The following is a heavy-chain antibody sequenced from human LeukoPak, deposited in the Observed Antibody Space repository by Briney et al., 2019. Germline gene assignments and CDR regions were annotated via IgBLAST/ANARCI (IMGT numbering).Heavy chain of an antibody. D-gene: IGHD2-15*01. CDR1: GFTFSSYA. Sequence: GGSLRLSCAAPGFTFSSYAMSWVRQAPGKGLEWVSAISGSGGSTYYADSVKGRFTISRDNAKSSLYLQMNSLRAEDTAVYYCARGGTPNWFDPWGQGTLVTVSS. CDR2: ISGSGGST. J-gene: IGHJ5*02. V-gene: IGHV3-23*01. CDR3: ARGGTPNWFDP.